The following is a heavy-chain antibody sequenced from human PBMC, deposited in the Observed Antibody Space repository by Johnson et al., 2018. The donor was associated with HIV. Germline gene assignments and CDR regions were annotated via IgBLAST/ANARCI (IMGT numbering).Heavy chain of an antibody. Sequence: QVQLVESGGGVVQPGRSLRLSCAASGFTFSSYGMHWVRQAPGKGLEWVAVIWYDGSNKYYADSVKGRFTISRDNSKNTLYLQMNSLRAEDTAVYYCAKDQEWELIRGAFDIWGQGTMVTVSS. CDR2: IWYDGSNK. CDR3: AKDQEWELIRGAFDI. CDR1: GFTFSSYG. D-gene: IGHD1-26*01. V-gene: IGHV3-33*06. J-gene: IGHJ3*02.